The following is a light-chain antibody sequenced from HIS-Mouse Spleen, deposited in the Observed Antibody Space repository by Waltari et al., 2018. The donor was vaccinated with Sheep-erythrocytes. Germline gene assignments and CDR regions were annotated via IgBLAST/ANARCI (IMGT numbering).Light chain of an antibody. CDR1: SSNIGSNY. CDR3: AAWDDSLSGPV. CDR2: RNN. J-gene: IGLJ3*02. Sequence: QSVLTQPPSASGTPGQRVTISCSGSSSNIGSNYVYWYQQLPGTAPKLLIYRNNPRPSGFPYRFSGSKSGTSASLAISGLRSEDEADYYCAAWDDSLSGPVFGGGTKLTVL. V-gene: IGLV1-47*01.